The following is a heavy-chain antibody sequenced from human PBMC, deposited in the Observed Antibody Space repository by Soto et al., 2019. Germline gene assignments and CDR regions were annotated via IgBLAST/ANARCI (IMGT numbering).Heavy chain of an antibody. CDR2: IYWDDVS. Sequence: SGPTLVNPTQTLTLTCTFSGFSLSTSGVGVGWIRQPPGKALEWLALIYWDDVSRYSPSLKSRLTIAKDTSKNQVVLIMTNMEPVDTATYYCAHSLGYYDFWSGNSGGNCFDPWGQGTLVTVSS. CDR3: AHSLGYYDFWSGNSGGNCFDP. D-gene: IGHD3-3*01. CDR1: GFSLSTSGVG. V-gene: IGHV2-5*02. J-gene: IGHJ5*02.